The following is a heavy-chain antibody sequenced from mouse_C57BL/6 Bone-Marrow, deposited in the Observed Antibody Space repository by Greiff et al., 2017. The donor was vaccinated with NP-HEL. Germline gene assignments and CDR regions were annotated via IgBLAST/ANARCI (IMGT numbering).Heavy chain of an antibody. V-gene: IGHV1-76*01. CDR1: GYTFTDYY. CDR3: ARRGDDYEWEDY. J-gene: IGHJ4*01. CDR2: IYPGSGNT. D-gene: IGHD2-4*01. Sequence: QVQLQQSGAELVRPGASVKLSCKASGYTFTDYYINWVKQRPGQGLEWIARIYPGSGNTYYNEKFKGKATLTAEKSSSTAYMQLSSLTSEDSAVYFCARRGDDYEWEDYWGQGTSVTVSS.